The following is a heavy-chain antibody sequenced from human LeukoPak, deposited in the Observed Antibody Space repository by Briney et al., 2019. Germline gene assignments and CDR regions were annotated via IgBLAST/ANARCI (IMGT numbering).Heavy chain of an antibody. V-gene: IGHV3-53*01. CDR2: IYSGGST. CDR1: GFTVSSNY. Sequence: GGSLRLSCAASGFTVSSNYMSWVRQAPGRGPEWVSVIYSGGSTYYADSVKGRFTISRDNSKNTLYFQMNSLRAEDTAVYYCARDSSGIGLNYWGQGTLVTVSS. CDR3: ARDSSGIGLNY. D-gene: IGHD3-10*01. J-gene: IGHJ4*02.